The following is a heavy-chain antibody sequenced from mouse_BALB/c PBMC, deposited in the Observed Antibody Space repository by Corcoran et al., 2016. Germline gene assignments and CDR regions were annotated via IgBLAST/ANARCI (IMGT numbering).Heavy chain of an antibody. CDR1: GYTFTDYN. CDR3: ARSTVTSGNAMDY. J-gene: IGHJ4*01. Sequence: EVLLQQSGPELVKPGASVKIPCKASGYTFTDYNMDWVKQSHGKSLEWIGDINPNNGGTIYNQKFKGKATLTVHKSSSTAYMELRSLTSEDTAVYYCARSTVTSGNAMDYWGQGTSVTVSS. V-gene: IGHV1-18*01. CDR2: INPNNGGT. D-gene: IGHD2-3*01.